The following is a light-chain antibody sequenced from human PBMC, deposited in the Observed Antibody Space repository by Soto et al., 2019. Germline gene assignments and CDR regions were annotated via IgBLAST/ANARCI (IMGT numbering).Light chain of an antibody. Sequence: DIQSSPSPSSLSASIGDSVTITCLAIQGIRNDLGWYQHKTGKANKRLIYAAYSLQSGVPSRFSGSGSGTEFTLTIRRLQTEELATYVCIQHDSYTWTVGKVNKVEIK. CDR2: AAY. V-gene: IGKV1-17*01. J-gene: IGKJ1*01. CDR1: QGIRND. CDR3: IQHDSYTWT.